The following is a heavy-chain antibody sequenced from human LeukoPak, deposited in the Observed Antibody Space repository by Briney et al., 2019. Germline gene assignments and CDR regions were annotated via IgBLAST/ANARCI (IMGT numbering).Heavy chain of an antibody. J-gene: IGHJ6*04. CDR3: AELGITMIGGV. Sequence: GGSLRLSCAASGFTFSSYWMSWVRQAPGKGLEWVANIKQDGSEKYYVDSVKGRFTISRDNAKNSLYLQMNSPRAEDTAVYYCAELGITMIGGVWGKGTTVTISS. D-gene: IGHD3-10*02. CDR1: GFTFSSYW. CDR2: IKQDGSEK. V-gene: IGHV3-7*01.